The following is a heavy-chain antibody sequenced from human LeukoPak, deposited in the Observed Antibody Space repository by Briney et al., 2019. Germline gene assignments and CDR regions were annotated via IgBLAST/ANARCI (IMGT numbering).Heavy chain of an antibody. Sequence: GASVKVSCKASGYTFTGYYMHWVRQAPGQGLEWMGRINPNSGGTNYAQKFQGRVTMTRDTSISTAYMELSRLRSDDTAVYYCARAGYGYGYGPDYYYGMDVWGQGTTVTVSS. J-gene: IGHJ6*02. D-gene: IGHD5-18*01. CDR2: INPNSGGT. V-gene: IGHV1-2*06. CDR1: GYTFTGYY. CDR3: ARAGYGYGYGPDYYYGMDV.